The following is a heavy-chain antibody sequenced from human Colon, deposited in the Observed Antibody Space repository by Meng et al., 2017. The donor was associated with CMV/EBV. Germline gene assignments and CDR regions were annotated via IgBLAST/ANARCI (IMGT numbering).Heavy chain of an antibody. CDR3: AAYSKGSVY. Sequence: LSCSVSGISISFYSIQWVRQAPGKGLEWVSSITTSGARIYYADPVKGRFTISRDNTRGTVHLQMNSLGAEDTGVYYCAAYSKGSVYWGQGTLVTVSS. J-gene: IGHJ4*02. D-gene: IGHD2-15*01. CDR2: ITTSGARI. V-gene: IGHV3-21*01. CDR1: GISISFYS.